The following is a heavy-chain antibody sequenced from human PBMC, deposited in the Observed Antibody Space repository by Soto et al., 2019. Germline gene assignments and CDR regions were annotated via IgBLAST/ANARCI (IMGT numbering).Heavy chain of an antibody. V-gene: IGHV4-59*01. CDR3: GRDPAYCSSTNCYSRFYFDY. J-gene: IGHJ4*02. CDR2: IYYSGST. CDR1: GDSINNYY. D-gene: IGHD2-2*02. Sequence: SETLSLTCTVSGDSINNYYWSWVRQPPGKGLEWIGYIYYSGSTNYNPSLKSRLTISVETSKNQFYLKLSSVTAADTAVDYCGRDPAYCSSTNCYSRFYFDYWGQGTLVTVSS.